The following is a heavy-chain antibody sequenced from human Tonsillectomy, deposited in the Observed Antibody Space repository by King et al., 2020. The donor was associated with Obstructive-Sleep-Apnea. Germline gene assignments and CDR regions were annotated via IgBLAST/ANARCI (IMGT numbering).Heavy chain of an antibody. D-gene: IGHD3-3*01. CDR2: IKQDGSSA. V-gene: IGHV3-7*01. CDR3: VSHGYYTFDF. CDR1: GFTFGENW. J-gene: IGHJ4*02. Sequence: VQLVESGGGLVQPGGSLRLSCAASGFTFGENWMAWVRQAPGEGLEWVANIKQDGSSAYYADSVRGRFSISRDNVKSSLDLQMKSLSAEDTAVYYCVSHGYYTFDFWGQGTLVTVSS.